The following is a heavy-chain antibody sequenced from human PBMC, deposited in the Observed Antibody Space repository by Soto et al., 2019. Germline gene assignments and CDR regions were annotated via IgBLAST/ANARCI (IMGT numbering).Heavy chain of an antibody. Sequence: EVQLLESGGGLVQPGGSLRLSCAASGFTFSSYAMSWVRQAPGKGLEWISAVSGSGGSTYYADSVKGRFTISRDNSKDTLYLQMNNLRAEDTAVYFCAKPTDYNWNDYLGQGTLVTVSS. CDR2: VSGSGGST. D-gene: IGHD1-20*01. J-gene: IGHJ4*02. V-gene: IGHV3-23*01. CDR3: AKPTDYNWNDY. CDR1: GFTFSSYA.